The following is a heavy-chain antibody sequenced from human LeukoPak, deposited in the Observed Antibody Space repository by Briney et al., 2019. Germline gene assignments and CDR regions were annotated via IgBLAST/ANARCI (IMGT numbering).Heavy chain of an antibody. CDR3: AKGRAPRSAFDY. CDR2: ISYDGSNK. Sequence: GRSLRLSCAASGFTFSSYGMHWVRQAPGKGLEWVAVISYDGSNKYYADSVKGRFTISRDNSKNTLYLQMNSLRAEDTAVYYCAKGRAPRSAFDYWGQGTLVTVSS. D-gene: IGHD3-16*01. CDR1: GFTFSSYG. V-gene: IGHV3-30*18. J-gene: IGHJ4*02.